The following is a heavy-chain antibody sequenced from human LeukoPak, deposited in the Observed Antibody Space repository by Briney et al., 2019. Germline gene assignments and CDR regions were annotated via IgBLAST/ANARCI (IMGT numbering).Heavy chain of an antibody. CDR2: INPSGGST. V-gene: IGHV1-46*01. CDR3: ARGRRIAARPGIFDY. D-gene: IGHD6-6*01. J-gene: IGHJ4*02. Sequence: ASVKVSCKASGYTFTSYYMHWVRQAPGRGLEWMGIINPSGGSTSYAQKFQGRVTMTRDTSTSTVYMELSSLRSEDTAVYYCARGRRIAARPGIFDYWGQGTLVTVSS. CDR1: GYTFTSYY.